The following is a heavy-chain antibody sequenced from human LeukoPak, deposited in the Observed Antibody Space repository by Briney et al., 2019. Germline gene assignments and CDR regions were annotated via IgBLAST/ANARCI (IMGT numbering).Heavy chain of an antibody. V-gene: IGHV3-15*01. Sequence: PGGSLRLSCAASGFTFSSYAMSWVRQAPGKGLEWVGRIKSKTDGGTTDYAAPVKGRFTISRDDSKNTLYLQMNSLKTEDTAVYYCTTGAYSGYDSDYWGQGTLVTVSS. J-gene: IGHJ4*02. CDR1: GFTFSSYA. D-gene: IGHD5-12*01. CDR3: TTGAYSGYDSDY. CDR2: IKSKTDGGTT.